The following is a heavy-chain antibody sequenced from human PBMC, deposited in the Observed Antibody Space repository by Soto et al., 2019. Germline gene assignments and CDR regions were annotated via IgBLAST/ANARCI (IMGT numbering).Heavy chain of an antibody. Sequence: ASVKVSCKASGYTFTSYDINWVRQATGQGLEWMGWINASSGNTDYAQKFQGRVTMTRNTSTSTAYMELSSLRSEDTAVYYCARPNYYDSSGYSVFGSLDYWGQGTLVTVSS. CDR2: INASSGNT. J-gene: IGHJ4*02. CDR1: GYTFTSYD. D-gene: IGHD3-22*01. V-gene: IGHV1-8*01. CDR3: ARPNYYDSSGYSVFGSLDY.